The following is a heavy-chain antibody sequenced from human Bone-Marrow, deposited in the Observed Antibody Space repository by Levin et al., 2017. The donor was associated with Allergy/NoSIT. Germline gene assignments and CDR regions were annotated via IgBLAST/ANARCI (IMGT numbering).Heavy chain of an antibody. V-gene: IGHV4-34*01. D-gene: IGHD3-16*01. Sequence: TSETLSLTCAVYGGSFSGYYWSWIRQPPGKGLEWIGEINHSGSTNYNPSLKSRVTISVDTSKNQFSLKLSSVTAADTAVYYCARGDAWDPGGGDYWGQGTLVTVSS. CDR2: INHSGST. CDR1: GGSFSGYY. CDR3: ARGDAWDPGGGDY. J-gene: IGHJ4*02.